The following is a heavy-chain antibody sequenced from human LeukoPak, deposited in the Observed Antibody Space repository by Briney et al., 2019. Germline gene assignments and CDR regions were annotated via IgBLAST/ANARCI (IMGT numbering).Heavy chain of an antibody. Sequence: GGSLRLSCAASGFTFSSYGMRWVRQAPGKGLEWVSDISGSGDSTCYTDSVKGRFTISRDKSKNTLYPQMNSLRAEDTAVYYCARDGRYCSGGSCYSAYWGQGTLVTVSS. CDR2: ISGSGDST. V-gene: IGHV3-23*01. J-gene: IGHJ4*02. CDR1: GFTFSSYG. D-gene: IGHD2-15*01. CDR3: ARDGRYCSGGSCYSAY.